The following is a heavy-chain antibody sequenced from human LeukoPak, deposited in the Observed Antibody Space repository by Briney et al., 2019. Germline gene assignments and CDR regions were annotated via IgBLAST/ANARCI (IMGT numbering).Heavy chain of an antibody. CDR3: ARARDAYFDY. CDR2: IYSGGST. V-gene: IGHV3-53*01. Sequence: GGSLRLSCAASGFTVSSNHMSWVRQAPGKGLEWVSVIYSGGSTYYADSVKGRFTISRDNSKNTLYLQMNSLRAEDTAVYYCARARDAYFDYWGQGTLVTVSS. J-gene: IGHJ4*02. CDR1: GFTVSSNH. D-gene: IGHD5-24*01.